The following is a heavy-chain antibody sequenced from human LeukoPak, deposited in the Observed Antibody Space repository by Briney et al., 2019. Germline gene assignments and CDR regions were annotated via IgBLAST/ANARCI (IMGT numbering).Heavy chain of an antibody. CDR1: GYTFTTSW. CDR3: AILNHPNGRVY. Sequence: GESLKISCQGFGYTFTTSWIGWVRQLPGKGLEWMAIIYAGNSDTKYSPSFQGQVSISTDRSISTAYLQWSSLQASDTAIYFCAILNHPNGRVYWGQGTLVTVSS. D-gene: IGHD1-14*01. CDR2: IYAGNSDT. V-gene: IGHV5-51*01. J-gene: IGHJ4*02.